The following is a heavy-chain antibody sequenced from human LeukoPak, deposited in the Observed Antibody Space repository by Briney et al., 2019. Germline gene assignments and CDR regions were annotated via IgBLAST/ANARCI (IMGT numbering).Heavy chain of an antibody. D-gene: IGHD2-15*01. CDR1: GFTFTTYT. Sequence: PGGSLRLSCAASGFTFTTYTMTWVRQAPGKGLEWVSGISGRGGSTYYADSVKGRFTISRDNSKNTLYLQMNSLRAEDTAVYYCAKGGYCSGGSCYSPLDPWGQGTLVTVSS. CDR2: ISGRGGST. V-gene: IGHV3-23*01. CDR3: AKGGYCSGGSCYSPLDP. J-gene: IGHJ5*02.